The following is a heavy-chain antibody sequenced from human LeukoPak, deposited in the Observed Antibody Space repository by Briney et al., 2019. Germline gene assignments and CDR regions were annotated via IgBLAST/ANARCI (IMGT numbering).Heavy chain of an antibody. Sequence: GGSLTLSCAASGFTFSSYWMSWVRQAPGKGLEWVANIKQDGSEKYYVDSVKGRFTISRYNAKDSLYLQMNSLRAEDTAVYYCARDRVLKLERLVGYYYYYYMDVWGKGTTVTVSS. V-gene: IGHV3-7*01. J-gene: IGHJ6*03. D-gene: IGHD1-1*01. CDR2: IKQDGSEK. CDR1: GFTFSSYW. CDR3: ARDRVLKLERLVGYYYYYYMDV.